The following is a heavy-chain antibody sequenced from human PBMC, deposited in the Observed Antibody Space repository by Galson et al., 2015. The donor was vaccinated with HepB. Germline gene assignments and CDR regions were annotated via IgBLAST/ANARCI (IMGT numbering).Heavy chain of an antibody. V-gene: IGHV3-7*01. CDR1: GFTFSSYW. Sequence: SLRLSCAASGFTFSSYWMSWVRQAPGKGLEWVANIKQDGSEKYYVDSVKGRFTISRDNAKNSLYLQMNSLRAEDTAVYYRAREGGSYVDAFDIWGQGTMVTVSS. D-gene: IGHD1-26*01. J-gene: IGHJ3*02. CDR2: IKQDGSEK. CDR3: AREGGSYVDAFDI.